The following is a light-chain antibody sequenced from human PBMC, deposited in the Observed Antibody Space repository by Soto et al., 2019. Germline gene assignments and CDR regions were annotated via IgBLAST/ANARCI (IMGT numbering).Light chain of an antibody. CDR3: QRSYRPLT. J-gene: IGKJ4*01. CDR1: QSISSY. V-gene: IGKV1-39*01. Sequence: DIQMTQSPSSLSASVGDRVTITCRASQSISSYLNWYQQKPGKAPKLLIYAASSLQRGVPPRFSGSGSTTEFTLTISSLQPEDFATYFCQRSYRPLTFGGGKKVEIK. CDR2: AAS.